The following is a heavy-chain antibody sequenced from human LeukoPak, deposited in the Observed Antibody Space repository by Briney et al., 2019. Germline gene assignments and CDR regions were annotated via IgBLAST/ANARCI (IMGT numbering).Heavy chain of an antibody. CDR1: GFTFSGSA. D-gene: IGHD3-10*01. CDR3: ARDGGILLWFGELLSDPRYYYYYMDV. J-gene: IGHJ6*03. CDR2: IRSTANGYAT. V-gene: IGHV3-73*01. Sequence: GSLRLSCAASGFTFSGSALHWVRQASGKGLEWVGRIRSTANGYATAYAASVKGRFTISRDNSKNTLYLQMGSLRAEDMAVYYCARDGGILLWFGELLSDPRYYYYYMDVWGKGTTVTISS.